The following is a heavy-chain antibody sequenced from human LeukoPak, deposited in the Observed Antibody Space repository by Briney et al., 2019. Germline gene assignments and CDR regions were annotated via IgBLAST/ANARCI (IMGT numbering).Heavy chain of an antibody. CDR3: IGSGGWPGY. D-gene: IGHD1-26*01. J-gene: IGHJ4*02. Sequence: QPGGSLRLSCAAPGFTFSSYWMHWVRQAPGKGLVWVSRIASDGSTVYADSVKGRFTISRDNAKDTVYLQMNSLRVEDTAVYYCIGSGGWPGYWGQGTLVTVSS. CDR2: IASDGST. V-gene: IGHV3-74*01. CDR1: GFTFSSYW.